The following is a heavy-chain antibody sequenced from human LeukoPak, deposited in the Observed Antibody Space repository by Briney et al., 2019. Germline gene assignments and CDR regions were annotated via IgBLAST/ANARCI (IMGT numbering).Heavy chain of an antibody. V-gene: IGHV3-30*02. CDR1: GFTFSDYA. Sequence: PGGSLRLSCAASGFTFSDYAMHWVRQAPGKGLEWVAFIRYDESDKKYKDSVKGRFTVSKDNSKNTLSLQMHSLRVEDTAVYYCATHYCASGNYYNPIFYWGQGALVTVSS. D-gene: IGHD3-10*01. CDR3: ATHYCASGNYYNPIFY. CDR2: IRYDESDK. J-gene: IGHJ4*02.